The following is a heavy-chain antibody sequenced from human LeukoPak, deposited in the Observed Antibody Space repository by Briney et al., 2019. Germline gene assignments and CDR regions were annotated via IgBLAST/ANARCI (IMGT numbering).Heavy chain of an antibody. D-gene: IGHD3-22*01. Sequence: GESLRLSCAASGFTFDDYAIHWVRQAPGKGLEWVSGINWNSGSKHYADSVKGRFTISRDNAKNSLYLQMNSLRAEDTALYYCAKDFSSGYYYFDCWGQGTLVTVSS. CDR2: INWNSGSK. CDR3: AKDFSSGYYYFDC. V-gene: IGHV3-9*01. J-gene: IGHJ4*02. CDR1: GFTFDDYA.